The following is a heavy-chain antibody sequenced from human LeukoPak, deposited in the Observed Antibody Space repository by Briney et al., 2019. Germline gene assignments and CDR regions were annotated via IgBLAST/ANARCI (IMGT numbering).Heavy chain of an antibody. CDR3: ARGSRDDFWSGFWFDP. J-gene: IGHJ5*02. CDR1: GGSISSGGYY. Sequence: PSQTLSLTCTVSGGSISSGGYYWSWIRQPPGKGLEWIGYIYHSGSTYYNPSLKSRVTISVDRSKNQFSLKLSSVTAADTAVYYCARGSRDDFWSGFWFDPWGQGTLVTVSS. CDR2: IYHSGST. D-gene: IGHD3-3*01. V-gene: IGHV4-30-2*01.